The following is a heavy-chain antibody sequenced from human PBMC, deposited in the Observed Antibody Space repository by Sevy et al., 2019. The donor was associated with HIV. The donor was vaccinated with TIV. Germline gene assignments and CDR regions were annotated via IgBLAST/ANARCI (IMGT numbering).Heavy chain of an antibody. D-gene: IGHD6-19*01. CDR3: AKDQVRQWLDHDAFDI. CDR2: ISGSGGST. Sequence: GGSLRLSCAASGFTFSSYAMSWVRQAPGKGLEWVSAISGSGGSTYYADSVKGRFTISRDNSKNTLYLQMNSLRAEDTAVYYCAKDQVRQWLDHDAFDIWGQGTMVTVSS. V-gene: IGHV3-23*01. CDR1: GFTFSSYA. J-gene: IGHJ3*02.